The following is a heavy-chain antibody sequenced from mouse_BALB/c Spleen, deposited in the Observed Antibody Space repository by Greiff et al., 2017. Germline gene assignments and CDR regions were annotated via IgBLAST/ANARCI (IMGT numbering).Heavy chain of an antibody. D-gene: IGHD1-1*01. V-gene: IGHV5-12-2*01. CDR3: ARHPYYGSNYWYFDV. Sequence: EVKVEESGGGLVQPGGSLKLSCAASGFTFSSYTMSWVRQTPEKRLEWVAYISNGGGSTYYPDTVKGRFTISRDNAKNTLYLQMSSLKSEDTAMYYCARHPYYGSNYWYFDVWGAGTTVTVSS. CDR2: ISNGGGST. CDR1: GFTFSSYT. J-gene: IGHJ1*01.